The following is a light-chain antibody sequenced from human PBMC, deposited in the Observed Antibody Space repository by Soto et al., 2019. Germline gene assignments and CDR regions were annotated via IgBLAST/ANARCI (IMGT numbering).Light chain of an antibody. CDR1: RSLVASDGNAY. CDR3: MQATQLRT. Sequence: EIVLTQTPLLSPVTLGQPASISCRSSRSLVASDGNAYLTWLHQRPGQPPRPLIYKVSQRLSGVTDRFRGSGAGTDFTLHISRVEAEDVGTYFCMQATQLRTFGQGTRLEIK. J-gene: IGKJ5*01. CDR2: KVS. V-gene: IGKV2-24*01.